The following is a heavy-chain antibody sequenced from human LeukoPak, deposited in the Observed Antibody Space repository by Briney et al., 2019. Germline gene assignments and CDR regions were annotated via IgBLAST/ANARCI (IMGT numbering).Heavy chain of an antibody. V-gene: IGHV4-59*01. J-gene: IGHJ3*01. CDR2: IFYTGST. D-gene: IGHD3-22*01. CDR3: ARSAHYYYDSASYGVAFDV. Sequence: PSETLSLTCSLSSGSISRYHWSCIRGPPGRGLECIGNIFYTGSTKYNPSLKSRVTISVDTSKNQISLKLSSVTAADTAMYYCARSAHYYYDSASYGVAFDVWGEGTMVSVPS. CDR1: SGSISRYH.